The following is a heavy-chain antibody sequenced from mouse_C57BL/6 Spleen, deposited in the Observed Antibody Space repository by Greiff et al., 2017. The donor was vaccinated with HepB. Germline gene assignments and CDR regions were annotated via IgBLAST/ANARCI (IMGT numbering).Heavy chain of an antibody. J-gene: IGHJ2*01. D-gene: IGHD4-1*01. CDR2: IHPNSGST. CDR3: ARRGANWDALDY. V-gene: IGHV1-64*01. CDR1: GYTFTSYW. Sequence: QVQLQQPGAELVKPGASVKLSCKASGYTFTSYWMHWVKQRPGQGLEWIGMIHPNSGSTNYNEKFKSKATLTVDKSSSTAYMQLSSLTSEDSAVYYCARRGANWDALDYWGQGTTLTVSS.